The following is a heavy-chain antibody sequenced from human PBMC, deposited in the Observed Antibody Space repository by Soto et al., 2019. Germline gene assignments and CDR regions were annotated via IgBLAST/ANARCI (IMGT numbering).Heavy chain of an antibody. J-gene: IGHJ6*02. CDR2: IYYSGST. D-gene: IGHD4-17*01. V-gene: IGHV4-31*03. CDR1: GGSISSGCYY. Sequence: SETLSLTCPVSGGSISSGCYYWSWIRQHPGKGLEWIGYIYYSGSTYYNPSLKSRVTISVDTSKNQFSLKLSSVTAADTAVYYCAKGHDDYLLYYYYGMDVWGQGTTVTVSS. CDR3: AKGHDDYLLYYYYGMDV.